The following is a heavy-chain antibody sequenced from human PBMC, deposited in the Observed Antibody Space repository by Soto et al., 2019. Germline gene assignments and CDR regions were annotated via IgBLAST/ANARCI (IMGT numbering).Heavy chain of an antibody. Sequence: EVQLVESGGGLVQPGGSLRLSCAASGFTFSDPYMDWVRQAPGKGLEWVGRVRNKANSYTTEYAASVKGRFTISRDDSKNSLSLQMNSLKTEDTAVYYCASSWFGELTYFDFWGQGTLVTVSS. J-gene: IGHJ4*02. CDR1: GFTFSDPY. CDR3: ASSWFGELTYFDF. CDR2: VRNKANSYTT. D-gene: IGHD3-10*01. V-gene: IGHV3-72*01.